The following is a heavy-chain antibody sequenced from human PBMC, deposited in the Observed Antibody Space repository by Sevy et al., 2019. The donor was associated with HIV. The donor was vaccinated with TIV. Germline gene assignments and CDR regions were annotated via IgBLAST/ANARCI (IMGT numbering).Heavy chain of an antibody. CDR1: GFTFSSYG. CDR3: AKGTDTAMVTRYYYYYGMDV. CDR2: ISYDGSNK. Sequence: GGSLRLSCAASGFTFSSYGMHWVRQAPGKGLEWVAVISYDGSNKYYADSVKGRFTISMDNSKNTLYLQMNSLRAEDTAVYYCAKGTDTAMVTRYYYYYGMDVWGQGTTVTVSS. V-gene: IGHV3-30*18. D-gene: IGHD5-18*01. J-gene: IGHJ6*02.